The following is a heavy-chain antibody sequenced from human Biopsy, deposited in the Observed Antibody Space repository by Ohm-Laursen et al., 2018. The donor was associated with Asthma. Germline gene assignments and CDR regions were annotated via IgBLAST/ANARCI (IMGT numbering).Heavy chain of an antibody. J-gene: IGHJ3*02. Sequence: SLRLSCSASGFSFFTYGMHWVRQAPGKGLEWVAVISYDGSNKYYADSVKGRFTISRDNSKNTLYLQMNSLRAEDTAVYYCAKESGSNYAFDIWGQGTMVTVSS. D-gene: IGHD1-1*01. V-gene: IGHV3-30*18. CDR3: AKESGSNYAFDI. CDR1: GFSFFTYG. CDR2: ISYDGSNK.